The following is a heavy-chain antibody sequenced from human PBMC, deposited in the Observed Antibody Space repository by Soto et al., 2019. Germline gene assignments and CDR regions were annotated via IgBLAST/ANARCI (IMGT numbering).Heavy chain of an antibody. V-gene: IGHV1-18*04. Sequence: GASVKVSCKASGYTFTSYGISWVRQAPGQGLEWMGWISAYNGNTNYAQKLQGRVTMTTDTSTSTAYMELRSLRSDDTAVYYCARIVANPDPEHFDYWGQGTLVTVSS. CDR2: ISAYNGNT. CDR3: ARIVANPDPEHFDY. D-gene: IGHD5-12*01. J-gene: IGHJ4*02. CDR1: GYTFTSYG.